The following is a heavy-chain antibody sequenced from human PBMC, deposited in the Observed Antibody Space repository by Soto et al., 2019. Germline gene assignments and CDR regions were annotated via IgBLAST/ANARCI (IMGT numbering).Heavy chain of an antibody. CDR1: GVSISSDNW. CDR2: IHHSGST. V-gene: IGHV4-4*02. CDR3: ARDQGSHPGD. D-gene: IGHD6-13*01. Sequence: GLVRPSGTVSLTCAVSGVSISSDNWWSWVRQPPGKALEWIGEIHHSGSTNYNPSLKSRVTMSVVPSKDLFSLTLNSVTAADTAFYYCARDQGSHPGDWGQGTLVSVSS. J-gene: IGHJ4*02.